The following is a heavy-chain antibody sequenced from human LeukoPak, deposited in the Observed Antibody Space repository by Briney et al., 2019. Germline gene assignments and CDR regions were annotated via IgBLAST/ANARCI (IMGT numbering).Heavy chain of an antibody. V-gene: IGHV1-69*05. Sequence: SVEVSCTASGGTFSSYAISWVRQAPGQGLEWMGGIIPIFGTANYAQKFQGRVTITTDESTSTAYMELSSLRSEDTAVYYCARADTGDRYYYYMDVWGKGTTVTVSS. CDR3: ARADTGDRYYYYMDV. J-gene: IGHJ6*03. CDR2: IIPIFGTA. D-gene: IGHD7-27*01. CDR1: GGTFSSYA.